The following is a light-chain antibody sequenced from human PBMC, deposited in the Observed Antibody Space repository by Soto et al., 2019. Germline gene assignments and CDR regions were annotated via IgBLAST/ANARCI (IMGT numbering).Light chain of an antibody. CDR1: QSVSNNY. CDR3: QQYNSYLT. J-gene: IGKJ1*01. CDR2: GAS. V-gene: IGKV3-20*01. Sequence: EIVLTQSPGTLSLSPGERATLSCSASQSVSNNYLAWYQQKPGQAPRLLIYGASNRATGIPDRFSGSGSGTDFTLTISSLQPDDFATYYCQQYNSYLTFGQGTKVDIK.